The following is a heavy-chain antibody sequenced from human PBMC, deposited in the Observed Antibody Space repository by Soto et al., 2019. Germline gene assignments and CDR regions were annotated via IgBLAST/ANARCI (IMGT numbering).Heavy chain of an antibody. CDR2: IIPIVTTP. CDR3: PRVGYNFLSRYHYYGMDV. Sequence: QVRLVQSGAEVKKPGSSVKVSCEASGGTFSSYAVTWVRQAPGQGLEWMGGIIPIVTTPNYAQKFQGRLTISADKSTSTSYMELSSLRSEDTGVYYCPRVGYNFLSRYHYYGMDVWGQGTTVIVSS. D-gene: IGHD3-3*01. V-gene: IGHV1-69*06. CDR1: GGTFSSYA. J-gene: IGHJ6*02.